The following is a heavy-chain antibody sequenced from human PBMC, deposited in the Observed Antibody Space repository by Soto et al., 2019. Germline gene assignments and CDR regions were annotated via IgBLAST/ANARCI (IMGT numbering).Heavy chain of an antibody. V-gene: IGHV4-39*01. J-gene: IGHJ4*02. CDR2: IYYSGNT. CDR1: GRSIGTTDYN. CDR3: ASPRAQYYDILTGSIDY. D-gene: IGHD3-9*01. Sequence: SETPSLTCTVSGRSIGTTDYNWGGIRQPPGKGLEWIGNIYYSGNTYYNPSLKSRVTISVDTSKNQFSLKLSSVTAADTAVYYCASPRAQYYDILTGSIDYWGQGTLVTVS.